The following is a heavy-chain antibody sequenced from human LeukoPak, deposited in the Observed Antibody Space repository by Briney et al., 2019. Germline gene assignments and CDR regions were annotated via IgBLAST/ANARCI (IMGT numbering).Heavy chain of an antibody. CDR1: GGSISSGGYS. Sequence: SETLSLTCAVSGGSISSGGYSWNWIRQPPGKGLEWIGYIYHSGGTYYNPSLKSRVTILVNRSKNQFSLKLSSVTAADTAVYYCARRGDGYNYDAFDIWGQGTMVTVSS. D-gene: IGHD5-24*01. CDR2: IYHSGGT. V-gene: IGHV4-30-2*01. CDR3: ARRGDGYNYDAFDI. J-gene: IGHJ3*02.